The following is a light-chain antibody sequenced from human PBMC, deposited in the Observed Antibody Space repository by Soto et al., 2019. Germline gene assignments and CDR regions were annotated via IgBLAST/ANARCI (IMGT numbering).Light chain of an antibody. CDR2: DVS. J-gene: IGLJ2*01. CDR3: SSYTGSSTYVV. Sequence: QSALTQPASVSRSPGQSITISCTGTSSDVGGYNYVTWYQQHPGKAPKLMIYDVSNRPSGVSNRFSGSKSGNTASLTISGIQSEDEADYYCSSYTGSSTYVVFGGGTKLTVL. CDR1: SSDVGGYNY. V-gene: IGLV2-14*01.